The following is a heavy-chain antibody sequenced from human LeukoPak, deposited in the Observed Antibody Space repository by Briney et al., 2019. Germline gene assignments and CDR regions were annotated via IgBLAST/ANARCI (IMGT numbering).Heavy chain of an antibody. CDR3: VREYRSSTSCYPDY. CDR1: GFTFSTYY. J-gene: IGHJ4*02. D-gene: IGHD2-2*01. V-gene: IGHV3-48*02. Sequence: GGSLRLSCAASGFTFSTYYMNWVRQAPGKGLEWVSYISSSSSTIYYVDSVKGRFTISRDNAKNSLYLQMNSLRDEDTAVYYCVREYRSSTSCYPDYWGQGTLVTVSS. CDR2: ISSSSSTI.